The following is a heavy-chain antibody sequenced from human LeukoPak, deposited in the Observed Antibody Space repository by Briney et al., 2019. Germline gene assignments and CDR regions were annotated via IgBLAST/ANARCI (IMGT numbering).Heavy chain of an antibody. Sequence: GGSLRLSCAASGFTFSSYAMHWVRQAPGKGLEWVAVISYDGSNKYYADSVKGRFTISRDNSKNTLYLQMNSLRAEDTAVYYCARDLSTVTTDFGYWGQGTLVTVSS. V-gene: IGHV3-30*04. D-gene: IGHD4-17*01. CDR2: ISYDGSNK. CDR3: ARDLSTVTTDFGY. J-gene: IGHJ4*02. CDR1: GFTFSSYA.